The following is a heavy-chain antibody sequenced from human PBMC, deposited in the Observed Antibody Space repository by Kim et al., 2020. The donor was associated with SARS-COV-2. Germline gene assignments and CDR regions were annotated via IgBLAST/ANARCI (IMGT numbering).Heavy chain of an antibody. CDR3: ARGVDYYYGMDV. D-gene: IGHD2-15*01. J-gene: IGHJ6*02. CDR2: ISYDGSNK. Sequence: GGSLRLSCAASGFTFSSYGMHWVRQAPGKGLEWVAVISYDGSNKYYADSVKGRFTISRDNSKNTLYLQMNSLRAEDTAVYYCARGVDYYYGMDVWGQGTTVTVSS. CDR1: GFTFSSYG. V-gene: IGHV3-33*05.